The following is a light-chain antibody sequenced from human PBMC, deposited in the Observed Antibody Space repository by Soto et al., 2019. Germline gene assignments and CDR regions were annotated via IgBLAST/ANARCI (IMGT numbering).Light chain of an antibody. CDR2: AAS. J-gene: IGKJ5*01. CDR3: QQSYSALSIT. Sequence: DIQMTQSPSSLSASLGDRVTITCRASQSIARHLNWYQQKPGKAPKLLIYAASSLQTGVPSRFRGGGSGTDFTLTISNLQPEDFATYYCQQSYSALSITFGQGTQLEIK. V-gene: IGKV1-39*01. CDR1: QSIARH.